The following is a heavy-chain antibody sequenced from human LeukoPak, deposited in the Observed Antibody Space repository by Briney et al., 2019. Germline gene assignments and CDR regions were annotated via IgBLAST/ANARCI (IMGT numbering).Heavy chain of an antibody. V-gene: IGHV4-59*01. CDR2: TYYSGST. J-gene: IGHJ6*02. Sequence: PSETLSLTCAVYGGSFSGYYWSWIRQPPGKGLEWIGYTYYSGSTNYNPSLKSRVTISVDTSKNQFSLKLSSVTAADTAVYYCARDKERDYYYGMDVWGQGTTVTVSS. CDR1: GGSFSGYY. D-gene: IGHD5-24*01. CDR3: ARDKERDYYYGMDV.